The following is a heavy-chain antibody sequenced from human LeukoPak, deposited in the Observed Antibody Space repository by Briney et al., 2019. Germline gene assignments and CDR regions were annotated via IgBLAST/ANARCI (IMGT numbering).Heavy chain of an antibody. CDR2: IIPIFGTT. CDR3: ARGASGGNFDC. CDR1: GGTFSSYA. Sequence: ASVKVSCKASGGTFSSYAISWVRQAPGQGLEWMGGIIPIFGTTNYAQKFQGRVTITADKSTSTAYMELSSLGSEDTAVYYCARGASGGNFDCWGQGTLVTVSS. V-gene: IGHV1-69*06. J-gene: IGHJ4*02. D-gene: IGHD3-10*01.